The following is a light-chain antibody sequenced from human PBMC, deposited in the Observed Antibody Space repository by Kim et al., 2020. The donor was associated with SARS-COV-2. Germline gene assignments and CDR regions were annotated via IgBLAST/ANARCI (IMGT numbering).Light chain of an antibody. V-gene: IGKV2-30*02. J-gene: IGKJ1*01. CDR3: MQGTHWPWT. CDR1: QNLVHSDGITY. Sequence: DVVMTQSPLSLPVTLGQPASISCRSSQNLVHSDGITYLSWFQQRPGQSPRRLISKVSDRDSGVPDRFTGSGAVTDFTLQISRVEAEDVGVYYCMQGTHWPWTFGQGTKVDIK. CDR2: KVS.